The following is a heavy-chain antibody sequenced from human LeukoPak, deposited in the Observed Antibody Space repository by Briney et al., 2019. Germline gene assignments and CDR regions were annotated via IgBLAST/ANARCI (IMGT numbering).Heavy chain of an antibody. J-gene: IGHJ6*04. CDR3: AELGITMIGGV. Sequence: PGGSLRLSCAASGFTFSSYEMNSVRQAPGKGLEWVSYISSSGSTIYYADSVKGRFTISRGNAKNSLYLQMNSLRAEDTAVYYCAELGITMIGGVWGKGTTVTISS. CDR2: ISSSGSTI. CDR1: GFTFSSYE. D-gene: IGHD3-10*02. V-gene: IGHV3-48*03.